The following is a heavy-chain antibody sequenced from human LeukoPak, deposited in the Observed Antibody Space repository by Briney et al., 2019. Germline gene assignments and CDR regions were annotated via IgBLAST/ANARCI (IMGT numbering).Heavy chain of an antibody. Sequence: SETLSLTCTVSGGSISSGDYYWSWIRQPPGKGLEWIGYMYYSGSTYYNPSLKSRVTISVDTSKNQFSLKLSSVTAADTAVYYCARTPPRDGYNSDPYYFDYWGQGTLVTVSS. V-gene: IGHV4-30-4*01. CDR3: ARTPPRDGYNSDPYYFDY. D-gene: IGHD5-24*01. CDR1: GGSISSGDYY. CDR2: MYYSGST. J-gene: IGHJ4*02.